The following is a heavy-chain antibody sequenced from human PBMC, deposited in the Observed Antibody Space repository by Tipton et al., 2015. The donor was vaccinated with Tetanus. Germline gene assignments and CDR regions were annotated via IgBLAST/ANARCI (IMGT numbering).Heavy chain of an antibody. J-gene: IGHJ6*02. Sequence: TLSLTCTVSGGSLNTFYWNWIRQPAGKGLEWIGRVYSSGSTNYNPSLKSRVTMSIDASKNHFSLELTSVTAADTAVYYCARDFRERSGTYYSYYYTMDVWGQGTTVTVS. D-gene: IGHD1-26*01. CDR1: GGSLNTFY. V-gene: IGHV4-4*07. CDR2: VYSSGST. CDR3: ARDFRERSGTYYSYYYTMDV.